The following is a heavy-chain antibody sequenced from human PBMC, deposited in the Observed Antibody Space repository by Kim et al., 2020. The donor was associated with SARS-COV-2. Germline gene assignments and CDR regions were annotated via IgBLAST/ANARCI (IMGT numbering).Heavy chain of an antibody. CDR1: GFTFSSYG. CDR2: IWYDGSKK. CDR3: ARGPQYGDYVRTDY. J-gene: IGHJ4*02. D-gene: IGHD4-17*01. V-gene: IGHV3-33*01. Sequence: GGSLRLSCAASGFTFSSYGMHWVRQHPGKGLEWVAVIWYDGSKKYYADSVKGRFTVSRDNSKNTLHLQMNSLRVDDTSVYYCARGPQYGDYVRTDYWGQG.